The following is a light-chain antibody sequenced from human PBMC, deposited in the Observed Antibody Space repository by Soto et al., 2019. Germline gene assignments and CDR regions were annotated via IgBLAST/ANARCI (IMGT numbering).Light chain of an antibody. Sequence: EIVMTQSPVTLSVSPGERTTLSCRASQSVSSNLAWYQQRPGQAPRLLIYDASNRATGIPARFSGSGSGTDFTLTISSLEPEDFAVYYCQQRSNWAITFGQGTRLEIK. CDR3: QQRSNWAIT. CDR1: QSVSSN. J-gene: IGKJ5*01. V-gene: IGKV3-11*01. CDR2: DAS.